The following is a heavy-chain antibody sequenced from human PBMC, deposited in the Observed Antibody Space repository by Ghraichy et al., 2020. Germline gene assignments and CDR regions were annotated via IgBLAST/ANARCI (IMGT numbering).Heavy chain of an antibody. CDR3: ARARTETRGTGAFDI. CDR1: GFTFRSYT. J-gene: IGHJ3*02. Sequence: GGSLRLSCAASGFTFRSYTMNWVRQAPGKGLEWVSSITMSSGIYYSDSARGRFTISRDDAKNSLSLQMNSLRGEDTAIYYCARARTETRGTGAFDIWGQGTALTVSS. CDR2: ITMSSGI. D-gene: IGHD3-10*01. V-gene: IGHV3-21*01.